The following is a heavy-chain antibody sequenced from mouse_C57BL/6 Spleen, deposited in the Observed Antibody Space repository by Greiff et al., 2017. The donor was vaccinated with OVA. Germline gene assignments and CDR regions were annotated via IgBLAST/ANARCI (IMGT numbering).Heavy chain of an antibody. CDR2: ISSGSSTI. V-gene: IGHV5-17*01. CDR3: ARDGYDEGDY. Sequence: EVQVVESGGGLVKPGGSLKLSCAASGFTFSDYGMHWVRQAPEKGLEWVAYISSGSSTIYYADTVKGRFTISRDNARNTLFLQMTSLRSEDTAKYYCARDGYDEGDYWGQGTTLTVSS. CDR1: GFTFSDYG. J-gene: IGHJ2*01. D-gene: IGHD2-2*01.